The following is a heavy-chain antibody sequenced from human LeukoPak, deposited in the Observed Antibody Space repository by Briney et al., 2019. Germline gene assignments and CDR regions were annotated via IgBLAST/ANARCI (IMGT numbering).Heavy chain of an antibody. Sequence: PGGSLRLSCGASGFTFSSHAMNWVRQAPGKGLEWVSAISGSGGSTYYADSVKGRFTISRDNSKNTLYLQMHSLRAEDTAVYYCAKVKAGYGSGSYYPWVDWGQGTLVTVSS. V-gene: IGHV3-23*01. CDR2: ISGSGGST. CDR3: AKVKAGYGSGSYYPWVD. J-gene: IGHJ4*02. D-gene: IGHD3-10*01. CDR1: GFTFSSHA.